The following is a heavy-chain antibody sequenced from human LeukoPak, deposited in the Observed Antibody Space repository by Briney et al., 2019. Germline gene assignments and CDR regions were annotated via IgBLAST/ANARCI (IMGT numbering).Heavy chain of an antibody. CDR1: GSTFSSYG. Sequence: GGSLRLSCAASGSTFSSYGMHWVRQAPGKGLEWVAVIWYDGSNKYYADSVKGRFTISRDNSKNTLYLQMNSLRAEDTAVYYCARGYCSSTSCYGEYYYYGMDVWGQGTTVTVSS. CDR2: IWYDGSNK. J-gene: IGHJ6*02. CDR3: ARGYCSSTSCYGEYYYYGMDV. D-gene: IGHD2-2*01. V-gene: IGHV3-33*01.